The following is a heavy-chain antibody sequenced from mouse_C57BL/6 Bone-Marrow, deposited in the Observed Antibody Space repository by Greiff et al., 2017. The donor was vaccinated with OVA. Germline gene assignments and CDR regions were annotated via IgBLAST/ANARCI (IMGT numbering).Heavy chain of an antibody. CDR1: GYTFTSYT. V-gene: IGHV1-4*01. CDR3: ARSLFYYYGPYAMDY. Sequence: VQRVESGAELARPGASVKMSCKASGYTFTSYTMHWVKQRPGQGLEWIGYTNPSSGYTKYNQKFKDKATLTADKSSSTAYMQLSSLTSEDSAVYYCARSLFYYYGPYAMDYWGQGTSVTVSS. CDR2: TNPSSGYT. J-gene: IGHJ4*01. D-gene: IGHD1-1*01.